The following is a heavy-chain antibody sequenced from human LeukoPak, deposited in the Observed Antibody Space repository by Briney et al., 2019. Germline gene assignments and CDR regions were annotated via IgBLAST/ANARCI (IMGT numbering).Heavy chain of an antibody. V-gene: IGHV1-2*02. CDR2: INPNSGGT. D-gene: IGHD2-15*01. CDR1: GYTFTGYY. J-gene: IGHJ4*02. CDR3: ARAGGYCGRISCPYYFDY. Sequence: ASVKVSCKASGYTFTGYYMHWVRQAPGQGLEWMGWINPNSGGTNYAQKFQGSVTMTRDTSISTAYMELSRPRSDDTAVYYCARAGGYCGRISCPYYFDYWGQGALVAVSS.